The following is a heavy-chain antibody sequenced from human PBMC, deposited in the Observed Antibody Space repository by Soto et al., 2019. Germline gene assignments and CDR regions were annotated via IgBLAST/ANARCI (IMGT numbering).Heavy chain of an antibody. D-gene: IGHD3-10*01. V-gene: IGHV3-23*01. J-gene: IGHJ6*02. CDR2: VSAGGDMT. CDR1: GFTFSSYA. Sequence: DVQLLESGGHLVQPGGSLRLSCAASGFTFSSYAMSWVRQAPGKGLEWVSSVSAGGDMTYYSDSVKGRFTISRYNSNIALFLQMNSLRIEDTALYYCARGDRGGSGSPASYYYSGLDVWGQGTTVTVS. CDR3: ARGDRGGSGSPASYYYSGLDV.